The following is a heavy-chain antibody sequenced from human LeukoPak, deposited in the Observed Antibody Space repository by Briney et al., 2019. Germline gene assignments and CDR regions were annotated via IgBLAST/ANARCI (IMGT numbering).Heavy chain of an antibody. CDR2: IHPPDSDT. V-gene: IGHV5-51*01. CDR3: ARWGGYCSGGSCYPLYYFDS. Sequence: GESLKISCQGSGYNFTSYWIDWVRQMPGKDLEWMGIIHPPDSDTRYSPSFQGHVTISADKSISTAYLQWNSLKASDTAMYYCARWGGYCSGGSCYPLYYFDSWGQGTLVNAPS. CDR1: GYNFTSYW. J-gene: IGHJ4*02. D-gene: IGHD2-15*01.